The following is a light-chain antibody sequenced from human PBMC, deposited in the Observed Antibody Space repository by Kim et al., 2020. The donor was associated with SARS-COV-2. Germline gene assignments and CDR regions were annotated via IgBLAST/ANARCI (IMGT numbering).Light chain of an antibody. V-gene: IGKV3-20*01. CDR3: QQYDRSPYT. CDR2: GTS. Sequence: EIVFTQSPGTLSLSPGERATLSCRASQSVASNHLAWFQQKPGQAPRLLVYGTSSRATGIPDRFSGSGSGTDFTLTISRLEPEDFAIYYCQQYDRSPYTFGQGTKLEI. CDR1: QSVASNH. J-gene: IGKJ2*01.